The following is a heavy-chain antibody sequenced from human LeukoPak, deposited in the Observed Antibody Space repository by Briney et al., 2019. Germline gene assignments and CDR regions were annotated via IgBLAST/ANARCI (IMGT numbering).Heavy chain of an antibody. Sequence: PGGSLRLSCEASGFTFNNCWMSWFRQAPGKGLEWVANIKQDESEKNYVDSVKGRFTISRDNVKNSLYLQMNSLRAEDTAVYSCARVNDYDSGSLYRPIDYWGQGTLVTVSS. CDR3: ARVNDYDSGSLYRPIDY. CDR1: GFTFNNCW. D-gene: IGHD3-10*01. V-gene: IGHV3-7*01. J-gene: IGHJ4*02. CDR2: IKQDESEK.